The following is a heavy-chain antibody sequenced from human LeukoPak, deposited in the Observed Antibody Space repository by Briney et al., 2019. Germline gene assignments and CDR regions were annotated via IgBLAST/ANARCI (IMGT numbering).Heavy chain of an antibody. V-gene: IGHV4-38-2*02. CDR2: IYHSGST. Sequence: SETLSLTCTVSGYSISSGYYWGWIRQPPGKGLEWIGSIYHSGSTYYNPSLKSRVTISVDTPKNQFSLKLSSVTAADTAVYYCASSTVTVTTRFYCYYYMDVWGKGTTVTVSS. D-gene: IGHD4-17*01. CDR1: GYSISSGYY. CDR3: ASSTVTVTTRFYCYYYMDV. J-gene: IGHJ6*03.